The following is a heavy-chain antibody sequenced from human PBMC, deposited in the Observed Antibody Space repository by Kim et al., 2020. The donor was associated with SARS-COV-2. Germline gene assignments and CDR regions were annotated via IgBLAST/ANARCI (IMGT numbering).Heavy chain of an antibody. V-gene: IGHV1-3*01. CDR1: GYTFTSYA. J-gene: IGHJ5*02. D-gene: IGHD3-10*01. Sequence: ASVKVSCKASGYTFTSYAMHWVRQAPGQRLEWMGWINAGNGNTKYSQKFQGRVTITRDTSASTAYMELSSLRSEDTAVYYCARGELLWFGEILHPGWFDPWGQGTLVTVSS. CDR3: ARGELLWFGEILHPGWFDP. CDR2: INAGNGNT.